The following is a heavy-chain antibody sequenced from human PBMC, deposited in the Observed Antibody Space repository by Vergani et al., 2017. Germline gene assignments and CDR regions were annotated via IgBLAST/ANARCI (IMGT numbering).Heavy chain of an antibody. CDR3: AREGFYDYVWGSFRLRGGYYFDY. CDR2: VDPEDGET. CDR1: GYTFTDYY. V-gene: IGHV1-69-2*01. J-gene: IGHJ4*02. Sequence: EVQLVQSGAEVKKPGATVKISCKVSGYTFTDYYMHWVQQAPGKGLEWMGLVDPEDGETIYAEKFQGRVTIPADTATDTAYMELSSLRSEDTAVYYCAREGFYDYVWGSFRLRGGYYFDYWGKGTLVTVSS. D-gene: IGHD3-16*02.